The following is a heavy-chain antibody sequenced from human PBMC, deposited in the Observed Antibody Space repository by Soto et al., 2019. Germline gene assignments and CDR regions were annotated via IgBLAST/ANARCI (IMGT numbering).Heavy chain of an antibody. V-gene: IGHV4-39*01. CDR3: ARRFDGDGMDV. CDR2: IYYSGST. Sequence: QLQLQESGPGLVKPSETLSLTCTVSGGSISSSSYYWGWIRQPPGKGLEWIGSIYYSGSTYYNPSLKSRVTISVDTSKNQFSLKLSSVTAADTAVYYCARRFDGDGMDVWGQGTTVTVSS. D-gene: IGHD3-9*01. CDR1: GGSISSSSYY. J-gene: IGHJ6*02.